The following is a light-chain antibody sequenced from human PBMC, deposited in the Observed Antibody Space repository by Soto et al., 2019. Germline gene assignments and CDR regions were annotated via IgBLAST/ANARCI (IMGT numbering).Light chain of an antibody. Sequence: QSALTQPASVSGSPGQSITISCTGTSSDVGGYNYVSWYQQYPGKAPKLMIYEVSNRPSGVSNRFSGCKSGNTASLTISGLQAEDEADYYCSSFTSTHTGVFGGGTKLTVL. V-gene: IGLV2-14*01. J-gene: IGLJ3*02. CDR3: SSFTSTHTGV. CDR1: SSDVGGYNY. CDR2: EVS.